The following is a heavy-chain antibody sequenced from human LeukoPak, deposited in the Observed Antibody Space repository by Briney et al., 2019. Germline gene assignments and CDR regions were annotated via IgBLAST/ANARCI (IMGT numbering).Heavy chain of an antibody. D-gene: IGHD3-22*01. V-gene: IGHV3-7*05. CDR1: GFTFSNCW. Sequence: GGSLRLSCAASGFTFSNCWMTWVRQAPGKGLEWVANIKQDGNEKYYVDSVKGRFTVSRDNAKNSLYLQMNSLRAEDTAVYYCAREGSSGYSGYFDLWGRGTLVTVSS. J-gene: IGHJ2*01. CDR3: AREGSSGYSGYFDL. CDR2: IKQDGNEK.